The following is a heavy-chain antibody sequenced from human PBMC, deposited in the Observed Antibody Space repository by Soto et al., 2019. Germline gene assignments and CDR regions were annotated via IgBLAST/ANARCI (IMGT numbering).Heavy chain of an antibody. CDR2: ISGSGGST. CDR3: AKDHPANLPYTSIAVAGALYYYYYGMDV. V-gene: IGHV3-23*01. D-gene: IGHD6-19*01. CDR1: GFTFSSYA. Sequence: EVQLLESGGGLVQPGGSLRLSCAASGFTFSSYAMSWVRQAPGKGLEWVSAISGSGGSTYYADSVKGRFTISRDNSKNTLKLQMNSLRAEDTAVYYCAKDHPANLPYTSIAVAGALYYYYYGMDVWGQGTTVTVSS. J-gene: IGHJ6*02.